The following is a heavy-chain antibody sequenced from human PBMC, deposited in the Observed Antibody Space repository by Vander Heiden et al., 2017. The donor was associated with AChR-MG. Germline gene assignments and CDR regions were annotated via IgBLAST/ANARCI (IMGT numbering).Heavy chain of an antibody. CDR1: GSTFSSEC. CDR2: IIPILGTA. D-gene: IGHD3-10*01. Sequence: QVQLLQSGAAVKKPGSSVKVSCKASGSTFSSECISWARQAPGQWLEWMGGIIPILGTANYAQKVKVRVTITEDESTRTAYMELGSLRAEYTAVYYCASFGFDNYWGQGTLVTVSS. J-gene: IGHJ4*02. V-gene: IGHV1-69*01. CDR3: ASFGFDNY.